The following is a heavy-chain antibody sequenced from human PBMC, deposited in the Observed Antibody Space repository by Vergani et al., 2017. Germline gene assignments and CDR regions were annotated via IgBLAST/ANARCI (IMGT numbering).Heavy chain of an antibody. J-gene: IGHJ5*02. Sequence: QLQLQESGPGLLKPSEPLSLPCPVSGGSIISSRYYWGWIRQPPGRGLEWIGSIDYIGVTYYNPSLKSRVTISVDTSTNQFSLKLSSVPAADTAVYYCAGESPVVPAAIPTGVAAAEDWFDPWGQGTLVTVSS. CDR3: AGESPVVPAAIPTGVAAAEDWFDP. CDR1: GGSIISSRYY. CDR2: IDYIGVT. D-gene: IGHD2-2*02. V-gene: IGHV4-39*07.